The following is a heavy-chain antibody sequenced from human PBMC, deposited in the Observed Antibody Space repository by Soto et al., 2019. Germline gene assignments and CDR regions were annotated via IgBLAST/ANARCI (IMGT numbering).Heavy chain of an antibody. CDR3: AREGSEYSSSPYYFDY. D-gene: IGHD6-6*01. V-gene: IGHV4-31*03. J-gene: IGHJ4*02. CDR2: IYYSGST. CDR1: GGSISSGRYY. Sequence: QVQLQESGPGLVKPSQTLSLTCTVCGGSISSGRYYLSWTRQHPGKGLGWIGYIYYSGSTYYNPSLKSRVTISVDTSKNQFSLKLSSVTAADTAVYYCAREGSEYSSSPYYFDYWGQGTLVTVSS.